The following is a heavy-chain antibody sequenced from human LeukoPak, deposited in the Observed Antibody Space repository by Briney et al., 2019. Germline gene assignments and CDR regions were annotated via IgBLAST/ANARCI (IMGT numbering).Heavy chain of an antibody. CDR1: GFTFSNAW. CDR3: AKDQVAITMIVVVSPFDY. Sequence: SGGSLRLSCAASGFTFSNAWMSWVRQAPGKGLEWVGRIKSKTDGGTTDYAAPVKGRFTISRDDSKNTLYLQMNSLRAKDTAVYYCAKDQVAITMIVVVSPFDYWGQGTLVTVSS. CDR2: IKSKTDGGTT. D-gene: IGHD3-22*01. J-gene: IGHJ4*02. V-gene: IGHV3-15*01.